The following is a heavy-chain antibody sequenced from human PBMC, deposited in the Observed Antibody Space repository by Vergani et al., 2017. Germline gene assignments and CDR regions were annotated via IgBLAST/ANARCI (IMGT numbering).Heavy chain of an antibody. CDR1: GYSISRGYY. CDR3: ARPIAVAGNHSSY. V-gene: IGHV4-38-2*02. Sequence: QVQLQESGPGLVKPSETLSLTCSVSGYSISRGYYWGWIRQPPGKGLEWIATVFHSGSAYYNPSLRRRVTISVETSKNQFSLRLTTLTAADTAVYYCARPIAVAGNHSSYWGQGTLVTVSS. D-gene: IGHD6-19*01. J-gene: IGHJ4*02. CDR2: VFHSGSA.